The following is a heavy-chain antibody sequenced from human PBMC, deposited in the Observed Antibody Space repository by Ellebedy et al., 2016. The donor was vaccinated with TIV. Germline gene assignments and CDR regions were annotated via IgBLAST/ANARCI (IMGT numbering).Heavy chain of an antibody. CDR3: ARPDGSGWYPFDY. V-gene: IGHV1-69*13. CDR2: IIPIFGTA. D-gene: IGHD6-19*01. J-gene: IGHJ4*02. CDR1: GGTFSSYA. Sequence: SVKVSCXASGGTFSSYAISWVRQAPGQGLEWMGGIIPIFGTANYAQKFQGRVTITADESTSTAYMELSSLRSEDTAVYYCARPDGSGWYPFDYWGQGTLVTVSS.